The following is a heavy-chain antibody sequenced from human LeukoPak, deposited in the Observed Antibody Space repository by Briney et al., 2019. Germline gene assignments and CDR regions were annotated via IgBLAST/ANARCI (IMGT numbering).Heavy chain of an antibody. CDR3: ARDGSDYGDYLYYFDY. J-gene: IGHJ4*02. CDR1: GFTFDDYA. V-gene: IGHV3-9*01. Sequence: GGSLRLSCAASGFTFDDYAIHWVRQAPGKGLEWVSSISWNSGSIGYADSVKGRFTISRVNAKNSLYLQMNSLRVEDTALYYCARDGSDYGDYLYYFDYWGQGTLVTVSS. CDR2: ISWNSGSI. D-gene: IGHD4-17*01.